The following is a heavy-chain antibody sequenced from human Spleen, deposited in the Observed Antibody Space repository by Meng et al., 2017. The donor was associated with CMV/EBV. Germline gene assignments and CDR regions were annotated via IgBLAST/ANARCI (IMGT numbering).Heavy chain of an antibody. CDR1: GFTVSSKY. J-gene: IGHJ4*02. D-gene: IGHD2-2*01. V-gene: IGHV3-66*01. CDR2: IYSDSST. Sequence: GESLKISCAASGFTVSSKYMNWVRQAPGKGLEWVSVIYSDSSTYYADSVKGRFTISRDNSKNTLYLQMNSLRAEDTAVYYCARDPRVKSYVVVPAASDYWGQGTMVTVSS. CDR3: ARDPRVKSYVVVPAASDY.